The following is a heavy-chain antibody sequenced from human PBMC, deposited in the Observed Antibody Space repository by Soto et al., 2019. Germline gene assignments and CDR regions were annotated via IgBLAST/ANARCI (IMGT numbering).Heavy chain of an antibody. J-gene: IGHJ4*02. CDR1: GGSISSGGYY. D-gene: IGHD6-13*01. CDR3: ARGGRAWRKGIQYYFDY. V-gene: IGHV4-31*03. CDR2: IYYSGST. Sequence: SETLSLTCTVSGGSISSGGYYWSWIRQHPGKGLEWIGNIYYSGSTYYNPSLKSRVTISVDTSKNQFSLKLSSVTAADTAVYYCARGGRAWRKGIQYYFDYWGQGTLVTVSS.